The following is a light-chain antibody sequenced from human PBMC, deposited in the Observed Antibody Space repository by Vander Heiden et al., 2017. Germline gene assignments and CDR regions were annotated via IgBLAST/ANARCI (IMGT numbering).Light chain of an antibody. CDR1: QGISSY. CDR3: QQDDGYPPT. CDR2: AAS. V-gene: IGKV1-8*01. J-gene: IGKJ3*01. Sequence: AIRMTQSPSSFSASTGDRVTITCRASQGISSYLAWYQQKPGKAPKLLIYAASTLQSGVPSTFSGSGSGTDFTLTISCLQSEDFTTYYCQQDDGYPPTFGHGTKVDIK.